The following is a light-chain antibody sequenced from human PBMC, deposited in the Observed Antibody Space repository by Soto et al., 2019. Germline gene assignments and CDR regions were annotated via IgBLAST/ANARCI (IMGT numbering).Light chain of an antibody. CDR1: QSVSRN. Sequence: EIVMTQSPATLSVSPGERATLSCRASQSVSRNLAWYQQKADQAPRLLIYGASTRATGIPARFSGSGSGTEFTLTISSLQSGDFAVYYWHQYNNWPPTFGQGTKVEVK. CDR2: GAS. CDR3: HQYNNWPPT. J-gene: IGKJ1*01. V-gene: IGKV3-15*01.